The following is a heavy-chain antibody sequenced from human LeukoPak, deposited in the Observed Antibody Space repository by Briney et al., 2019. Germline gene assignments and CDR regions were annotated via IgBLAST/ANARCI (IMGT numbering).Heavy chain of an antibody. D-gene: IGHD3-10*01. CDR1: GYTFAAYY. CDR2: INPNSGGT. J-gene: IGHJ4*02. Sequence: GASVKVSCKASGYTFAAYYIHWVRQAPGQGLERMGWINPNSGGTKYAENFQGRVTMTSDTSISTVYMELSSDDTAVYYCARVRDGSGSYYPFDYWGQGTLVTVSS. V-gene: IGHV1-2*02. CDR3: ARVRDGSGSYYPFDY.